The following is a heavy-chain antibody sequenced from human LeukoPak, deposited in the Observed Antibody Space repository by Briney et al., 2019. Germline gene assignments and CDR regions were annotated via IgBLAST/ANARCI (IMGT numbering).Heavy chain of an antibody. CDR3: ARSTVRGHSYGYPAFDY. J-gene: IGHJ4*02. CDR2: IYYSGST. Sequence: PSETLSLTCTVSGGSISSYYWSWIRQPPGKGLEWIGYIYYSGSTNYNPSLKSRVTISVDTSKNQFSLKLSSVTAADTAVYYCARSTVRGHSYGYPAFDYWGQGTLVTVSS. V-gene: IGHV4-59*01. D-gene: IGHD5-18*01. CDR1: GGSISSYY.